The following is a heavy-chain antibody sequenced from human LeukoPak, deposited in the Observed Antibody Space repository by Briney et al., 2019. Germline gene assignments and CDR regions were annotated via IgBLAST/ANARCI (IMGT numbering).Heavy chain of an antibody. CDR3: ARFSNSSSWYYFDY. J-gene: IGHJ4*02. Sequence: GGSLRLSCAASGFTFSSYSMNWVRQAPGKGLEWVSSISSSSSYIYYADSVKGRFTISRDNAKNSLYLQMNSLRAEDTAVYYCARFSNSSSWYYFDYWGQGTLVTVSS. V-gene: IGHV3-21*01. D-gene: IGHD6-13*01. CDR1: GFTFSSYS. CDR2: ISSSSSYI.